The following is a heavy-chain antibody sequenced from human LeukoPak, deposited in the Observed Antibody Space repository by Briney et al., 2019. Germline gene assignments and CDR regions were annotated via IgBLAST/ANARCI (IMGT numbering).Heavy chain of an antibody. CDR2: IKQDGSEK. V-gene: IGHV3-7*01. J-gene: IGHJ3*02. Sequence: PGGSLRLSCAASGFTFSSYWMSWVRQAPGKGLEWVANIKQDGSEKYYVDSVKGRFTISRDNAKNSLYLQMNSLRAEDTAVYYCARVLGIIVGHAFDIWGQGTMVTVSS. CDR1: GFTFSSYW. D-gene: IGHD2/OR15-2a*01. CDR3: ARVLGIIVGHAFDI.